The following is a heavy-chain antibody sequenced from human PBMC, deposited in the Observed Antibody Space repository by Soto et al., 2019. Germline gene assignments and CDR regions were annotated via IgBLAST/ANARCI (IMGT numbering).Heavy chain of an antibody. CDR2: MNPNTGNT. J-gene: IGHJ5*02. D-gene: IGHD3-10*01. Sequence: QVQLVQSGAEVKKPGASVKVSCKASGYTFTSYDVNWVRQATGQGPEWMGWMNPNTGNTGFAPKFQGRITMTRDTSINTAYMELSSLRSEDTAMYYCARDFFGSKSSGFDPWGQGTLVTVSS. V-gene: IGHV1-8*01. CDR1: GYTFTSYD. CDR3: ARDFFGSKSSGFDP.